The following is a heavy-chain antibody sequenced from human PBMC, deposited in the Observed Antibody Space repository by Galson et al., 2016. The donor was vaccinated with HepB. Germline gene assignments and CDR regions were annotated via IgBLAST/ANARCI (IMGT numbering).Heavy chain of an antibody. J-gene: IGHJ2*01. CDR3: ATRYCSGGSCYSAAPGYLYFDL. CDR1: GFTFSSYT. V-gene: IGHV3-48*01. D-gene: IGHD2-15*01. CDR2: ISSSSSSI. Sequence: SLRLSCEASGFTFSSYTMNWVRQAPGKGLEWVSYISSSSSSIYYADSVQGRFTISRDNAKNSLYLQMNSLRAEDTAVYYCATRYCSGGSCYSAAPGYLYFDLWGRGTLVTVSS.